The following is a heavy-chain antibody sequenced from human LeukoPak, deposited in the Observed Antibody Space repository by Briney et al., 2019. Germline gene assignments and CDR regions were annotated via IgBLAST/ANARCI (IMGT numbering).Heavy chain of an antibody. V-gene: IGHV3-33*06. Sequence: GGSLKLSCAASGFTFSDSAMHWVRQAPGKGLDWVAVIWYDGSYKYYADSVKGRFTISRDNSKNTLYLQMNSLRAEDTAIYYCAKVVQYTASTGTGLDYWGQGNLVTVSS. D-gene: IGHD6-13*01. CDR1: GFTFSDSA. J-gene: IGHJ4*02. CDR2: IWYDGSYK. CDR3: AKVVQYTASTGTGLDY.